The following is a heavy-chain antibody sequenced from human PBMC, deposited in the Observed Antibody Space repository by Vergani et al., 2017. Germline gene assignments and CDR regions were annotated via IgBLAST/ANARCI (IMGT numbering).Heavy chain of an antibody. V-gene: IGHV4-30-2*01. CDR1: GDSITNGGFS. CDR2: IFPSGNS. J-gene: IGHJ6*03. D-gene: IGHD3-16*02. CDR3: ARASLRALVGYYYYMDV. Sequence: QLQLQESGSGLVKPSQTLSLTCAVSGDSITNGGFSWNWIRQPPGKGPEWIGYIFPSGNSDYNPSLKNRVSISLDKSKIQFSLWVNSVTAADTAVYFCARASLRALVGYYYYMDVWGKGKTVVVSS.